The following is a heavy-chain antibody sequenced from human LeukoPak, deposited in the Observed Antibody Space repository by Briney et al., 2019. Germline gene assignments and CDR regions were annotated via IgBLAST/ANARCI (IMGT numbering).Heavy chain of an antibody. CDR3: AKTGNYNWNGFDY. J-gene: IGHJ4*02. CDR2: IKPDGSEK. Sequence: PGGSLRLSCAASGFPFSRYWMSWVRQAPGKGLEWVANIKPDGSEKHYVDSVKGRFTFSRDNAKNSLYLQMNGLRAEDMAVYYCAKTGNYNWNGFDYWGQGTLVTVSS. D-gene: IGHD1-20*01. CDR1: GFPFSRYW. V-gene: IGHV3-7*02.